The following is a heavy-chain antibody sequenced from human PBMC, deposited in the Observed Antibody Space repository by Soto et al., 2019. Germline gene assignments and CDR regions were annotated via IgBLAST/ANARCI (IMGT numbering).Heavy chain of an antibody. V-gene: IGHV3-9*01. Sequence: GGSLRLSCAASGFTFADYSMHWVRQAPGRGLEWVSGITWNNRTMGYADSVKGRFTISRDNAKKSLYLQMNSLRTEDTALYFCAKEIAFYDTSGYFYLWGQGALVTVSS. J-gene: IGHJ5*02. CDR1: GFTFADYS. CDR3: AKEIAFYDTSGYFYL. CDR2: ITWNNRTM. D-gene: IGHD3-22*01.